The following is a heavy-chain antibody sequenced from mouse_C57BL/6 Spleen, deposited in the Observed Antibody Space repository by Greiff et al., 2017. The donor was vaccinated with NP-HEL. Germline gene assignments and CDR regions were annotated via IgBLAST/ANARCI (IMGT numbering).Heavy chain of an antibody. Sequence: EVQLQESGPGLVKPSQSLSLTCSVTGYSITSGYYWNWIRQFPGNKLEWMGYISYDGSNNYNPSLKNRISITRDTSKNQFFLKLNSVTTEDTATYYCARDPYGTPFAYWGQGTLVTVSA. CDR2: ISYDGSN. D-gene: IGHD1-1*01. J-gene: IGHJ3*01. CDR1: GYSITSGYY. CDR3: ARDPYGTPFAY. V-gene: IGHV3-6*01.